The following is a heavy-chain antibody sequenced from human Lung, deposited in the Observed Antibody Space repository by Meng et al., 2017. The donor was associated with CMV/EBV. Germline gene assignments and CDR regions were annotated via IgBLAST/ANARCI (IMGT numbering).Heavy chain of an antibody. Sequence: QVQLVESGGGXVKPGGSLRLSCAASGFTCSDYYISWIRQAPGKGLEWVSYISSSSSYTNYADSVKGRFTISRDNAKNSLYLQMNSLRAEDTAVYYCARSGHYYDSSGYYSPTGLFDYWGQGTLVTVSS. V-gene: IGHV3-11*05. J-gene: IGHJ4*02. D-gene: IGHD3-22*01. CDR2: ISSSSSYT. CDR1: GFTCSDYY. CDR3: ARSGHYYDSSGYYSPTGLFDY.